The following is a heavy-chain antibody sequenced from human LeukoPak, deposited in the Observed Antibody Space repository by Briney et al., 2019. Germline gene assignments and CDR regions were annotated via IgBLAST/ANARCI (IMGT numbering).Heavy chain of an antibody. V-gene: IGHV3-30*04. CDR3: ARVHRDFDY. CDR1: GFTFSSYA. CDR2: ISYDGSNK. D-gene: IGHD5-24*01. J-gene: IGHJ4*02. Sequence: PGGSLRLSCAASGFTFSSYAMHWVRQAPGKGLEWVAVISYDGSNKYYADSVKGRFTISRDNSKNTLYLQMNNLRAEDTAVYYCARVHRDFDYWGQGTLVTVSS.